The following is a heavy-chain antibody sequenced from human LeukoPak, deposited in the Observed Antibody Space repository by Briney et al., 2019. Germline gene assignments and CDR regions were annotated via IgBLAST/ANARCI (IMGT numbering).Heavy chain of an antibody. CDR3: ARSYCSDGSCSTPLDY. CDR1: GFTFDDYG. Sequence: PGGSLRLSCAASGFTFDDYGMSWVRQAPGKGLEWVSGINWIGGSTTYADSVKGRFTISRDNAKNSLDLQMNSLRAEDTAVYYCARSYCSDGSCSTPLDYWGQGTLVTVSS. J-gene: IGHJ4*02. D-gene: IGHD2-15*01. CDR2: INWIGGST. V-gene: IGHV3-20*04.